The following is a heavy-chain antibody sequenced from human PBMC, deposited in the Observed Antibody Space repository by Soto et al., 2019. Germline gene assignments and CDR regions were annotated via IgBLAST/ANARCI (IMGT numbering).Heavy chain of an antibody. CDR1: VCSSISGYCY. CDR3: ARTDGDYDFCSGSKETYAMEV. J-gene: IGHJ6*01. V-gene: IGHV4-30-4*01. Sequence: SSSXSLTCTMSVCSSISGYCYWRWIRQPPGNVLDWIGYIYYSGITYYNPSLKSRVTISLDTSKNHFSLKLSSVTAADTAVYYCARTDGDYDFCSGSKETYAMEVRGQGPTV. CDR2: IYYSGIT. D-gene: IGHD3-3*01.